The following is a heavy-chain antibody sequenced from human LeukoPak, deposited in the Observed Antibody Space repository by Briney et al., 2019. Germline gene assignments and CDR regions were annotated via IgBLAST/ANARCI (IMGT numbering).Heavy chain of an antibody. CDR1: GGSFSGYY. CDR2: INHSGST. J-gene: IGHJ3*02. Sequence: PSETLSLTCAVYGGSFSGYYWSWIRQPPGKGLEWIGEINHSGSTNYNPSLKSRVTISVDTSKNQFSLKLSSVTAADTAVYYCARGRAFDIWAKGQWSPSLQ. CDR3: ARGRAFDI. V-gene: IGHV4-34*01.